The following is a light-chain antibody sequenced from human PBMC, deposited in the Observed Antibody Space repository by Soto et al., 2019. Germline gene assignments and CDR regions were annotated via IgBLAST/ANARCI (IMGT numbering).Light chain of an antibody. CDR1: QSVSSNY. CDR2: GAS. V-gene: IGKV3-20*01. J-gene: IGKJ1*01. Sequence: EIVLTQSPGALSLSPGERATLSCRASQSVSSNYLVWYQQKSGQAPRLLIYGASSRATGIPDRFSGSGSGTDFTLTISRLEPEDFAVYYCQQYSSSLWTFGQGTQVEIK. CDR3: QQYSSSLWT.